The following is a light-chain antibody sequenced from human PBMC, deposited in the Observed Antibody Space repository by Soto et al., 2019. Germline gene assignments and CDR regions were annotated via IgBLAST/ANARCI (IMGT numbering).Light chain of an antibody. CDR1: QSVSNN. CDR3: QQYNNWPPT. J-gene: IGKJ2*01. Sequence: EIVMTQSPATLSVSPGERATLSCRASQSVSNNLAWYQQKPGQAPRLLISGASTRATNIPARFSGSGSGTEFTLTISSLQSEDFAVYYCQQYNNWPPTFGQGTKLEIK. V-gene: IGKV3-15*01. CDR2: GAS.